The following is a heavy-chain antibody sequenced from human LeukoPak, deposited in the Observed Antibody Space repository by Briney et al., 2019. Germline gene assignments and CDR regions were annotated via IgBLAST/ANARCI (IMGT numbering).Heavy chain of an antibody. CDR1: GFTFSSYA. J-gene: IGHJ3*02. CDR3: ARERGYCSSSTCYTSDAFDI. CDR2: ISYDGSNK. D-gene: IGHD2-2*02. V-gene: IGHV3-30-3*01. Sequence: GGSLRLSCAASGFTFSSYAMHWVRQAPGKGLEWVAVISYDGSNKYYADSVKGRFTISRDNSKNTLYLQMNSLRAEDTAVYYCARERGYCSSSTCYTSDAFDIWGQGTMVTVSS.